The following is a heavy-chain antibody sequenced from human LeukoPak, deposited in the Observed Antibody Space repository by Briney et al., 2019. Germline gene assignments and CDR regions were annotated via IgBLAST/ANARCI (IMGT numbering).Heavy chain of an antibody. CDR2: ISGSGGST. Sequence: PGGSLRLSCAASGFTVSSNYMSWVRQAPGKGLEWVSAISGSGGSTYYADSVKGRFTISRDNPKNTLYLQMNSLRAEDTAVYYCAKATYYYGSGSYYRGDYFDYWGQGTLVTVSS. CDR3: AKATYYYGSGSYYRGDYFDY. CDR1: GFTVSSNY. V-gene: IGHV3-23*01. J-gene: IGHJ4*02. D-gene: IGHD3-10*01.